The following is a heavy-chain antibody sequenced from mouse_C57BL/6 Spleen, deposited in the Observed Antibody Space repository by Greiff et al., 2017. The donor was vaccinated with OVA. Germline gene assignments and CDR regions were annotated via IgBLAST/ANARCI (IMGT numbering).Heavy chain of an antibody. J-gene: IGHJ3*01. CDR1: GYTFTDYN. Sequence: EVQLQQSGPELVKPGASVKMSCKASGYTFTDYNMHWVKQSHGKSLEWIGSINPNNGGTSYNQKFKGKATLTVNKSSSTASMELRSMTSEDSAVYYCAGEGLGVIYYDYDERAWFAYGGQGTLVTVSA. V-gene: IGHV1-22*01. D-gene: IGHD2-4*01. CDR3: AGEGLGVIYYDYDERAWFAY. CDR2: INPNNGGT.